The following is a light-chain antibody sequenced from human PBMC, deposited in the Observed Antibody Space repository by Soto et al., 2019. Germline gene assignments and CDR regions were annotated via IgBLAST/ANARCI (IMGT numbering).Light chain of an antibody. Sequence: QSALTQPASVSGSPGQSITISCSGTSSDVGGYNYVSWYQQHPGKAPKLIIYDVSSRPSGVSSRFSGSKSGNTASLTISGLQAEDEADYYCSSYTRSSTLVFGGGTKVTVL. V-gene: IGLV2-14*01. CDR2: DVS. CDR1: SSDVGGYNY. CDR3: SSYTRSSTLV. J-gene: IGLJ2*01.